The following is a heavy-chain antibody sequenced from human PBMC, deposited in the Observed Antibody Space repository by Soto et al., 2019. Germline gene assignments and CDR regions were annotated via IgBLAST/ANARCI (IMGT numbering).Heavy chain of an antibody. CDR1: GGSISSYY. Sequence: PSETLSLTCTVSGGSISSYYWSWIRQPPGKGLDWIGYISSSGSTNYNPSLKSRVTISVDMSKNQFSLRLNSVTAADTAVYYCARHEYVTGRKGLDSWGQGTLVTVSS. V-gene: IGHV4-59*08. CDR3: ARHEYVTGRKGLDS. D-gene: IGHD2-21*02. CDR2: ISSSGST. J-gene: IGHJ4*02.